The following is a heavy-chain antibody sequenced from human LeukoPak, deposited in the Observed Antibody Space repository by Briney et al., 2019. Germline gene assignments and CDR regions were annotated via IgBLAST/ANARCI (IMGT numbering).Heavy chain of an antibody. CDR3: ARDPYGTWYFDL. CDR2: INPNSGGT. V-gene: IGHV1-2*02. D-gene: IGHD3-10*01. J-gene: IGHJ2*01. CDR1: GYTFTGYY. Sequence: ASVKVSCKASGYTFTGYYMHWVRQAPGHGLEWMGWINPNSGGTNYAQRFQGRVTMTRDTSISTAYMELSRLRSDDTAVYYCARDPYGTWYFDLWGRGPLVTVSS.